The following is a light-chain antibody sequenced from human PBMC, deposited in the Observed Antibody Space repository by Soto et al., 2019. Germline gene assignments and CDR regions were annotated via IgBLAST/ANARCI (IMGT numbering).Light chain of an antibody. V-gene: IGLV2-14*01. CDR2: YVS. CDR1: SSDVGGYNY. CDR3: SSYTSSSTLVV. Sequence: QSALTQPASVSGSPGQSITISCTGTSSDVGGYNYVSWYQQHPGKAPELMIYYVSNRPSGVSNRFSGSKSGNTASLTISGLQAEDEADYYCSSYTSSSTLVVFGGGTKVTVL. J-gene: IGLJ2*01.